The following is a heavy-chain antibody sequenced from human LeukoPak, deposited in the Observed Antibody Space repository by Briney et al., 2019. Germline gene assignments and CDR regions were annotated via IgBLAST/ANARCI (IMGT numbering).Heavy chain of an antibody. CDR1: GGSFSSTTYY. CDR3: ARGVHTAMVPPYYYYYGMDV. Sequence: KTSETLSLTCTVSGGSFSSTTYYWAWIRQPPGKGLEWIVSFHYSGNTYYNTSLKSRVTISADTSKNQFSLKVTSVTAADTAVYYCARGVHTAMVPPYYYYYGMDVWGQGTTVTVSS. CDR2: FHYSGNT. J-gene: IGHJ6*02. V-gene: IGHV4-39*01. D-gene: IGHD5-18*01.